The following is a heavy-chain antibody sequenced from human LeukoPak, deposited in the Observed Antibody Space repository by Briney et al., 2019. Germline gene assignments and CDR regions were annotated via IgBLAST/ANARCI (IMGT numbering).Heavy chain of an antibody. CDR3: AKGRPNGRQLAAY. V-gene: IGHV3-23*01. D-gene: IGHD6-13*01. Sequence: GGSLRPSCAASGLTFSTNVMTWVRQAPGKGLEWVSIITGSIDAIHYAGSVKGRFTISGDNSKNTLYLQMNSLRPEDTAIYYCAKGRPNGRQLAAYWGQGTLVTVSS. CDR1: GLTFSTNV. J-gene: IGHJ4*02. CDR2: ITGSIDAI.